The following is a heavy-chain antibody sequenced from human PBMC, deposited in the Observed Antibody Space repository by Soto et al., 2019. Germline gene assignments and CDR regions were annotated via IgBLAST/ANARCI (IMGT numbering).Heavy chain of an antibody. V-gene: IGHV4-30-4*01. CDR1: GGSISSGDYY. CDR3: ASLKLGYSTFDH. CDR2: IYYSGST. Sequence: QVQLQESGPGLVKPSQTLSLTCTVSGGSISSGDYYWSWIRQPPGKDLAWIGYIYYSGSTYYNPSLKSRITISVDTSTNQFSLKLSSVTAADTAVYYCASLKLGYSTFDHWGQGTLVTVSS. J-gene: IGHJ5*02. D-gene: IGHD5-18*01.